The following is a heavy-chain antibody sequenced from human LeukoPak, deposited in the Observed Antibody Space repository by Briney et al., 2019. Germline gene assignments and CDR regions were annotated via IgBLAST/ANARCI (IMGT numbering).Heavy chain of an antibody. D-gene: IGHD6-13*01. CDR1: GFTVSSNY. J-gene: IGHJ5*02. Sequence: GGSLRLSCAASGFTVSSNYMSWVRQAPGKGLEWVSVIYSGGSTYYADSVKGRFTISRDNSKNTLYLQMNSLRAEDTAVYYCARSAAAKDWFDPWGQGTLVTVSS. CDR3: ARSAAAKDWFDP. V-gene: IGHV3-66*02. CDR2: IYSGGST.